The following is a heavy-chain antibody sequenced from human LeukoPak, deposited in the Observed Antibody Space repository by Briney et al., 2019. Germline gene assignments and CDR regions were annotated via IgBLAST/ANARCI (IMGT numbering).Heavy chain of an antibody. CDR3: ARELGSYEGGYYGMDV. V-gene: IGHV3-7*01. Sequence: GGSLRLSCAASGFTFSTRWMSWVRQVPGKGLEWVANINEDGSEKNYVESLKGRFTISRDNAKNSLYLQMNSLRAEDTALYYCARELGSYEGGYYGMDVWGQGTTVTVSS. D-gene: IGHD1-26*01. CDR1: GFTFSTRW. CDR2: INEDGSEK. J-gene: IGHJ6*02.